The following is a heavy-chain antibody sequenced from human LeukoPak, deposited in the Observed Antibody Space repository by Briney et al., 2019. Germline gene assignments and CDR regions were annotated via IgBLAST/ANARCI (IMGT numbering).Heavy chain of an antibody. J-gene: IGHJ5*02. CDR1: GFTFSNAW. D-gene: IGHD3-22*01. CDR3: TTRDSSGVRDRADP. CDR2: IKSKTDGGTT. Sequence: GGSLRLSCAASGFTFSNAWMSWVRQAPGKGLEWVGRIKSKTDGGTTDYAAPVKGRFTISRDDSKNTLYLQMNSLKTEDTAVYYCTTRDSSGVRDRADPWGQGTLVTVSS. V-gene: IGHV3-15*01.